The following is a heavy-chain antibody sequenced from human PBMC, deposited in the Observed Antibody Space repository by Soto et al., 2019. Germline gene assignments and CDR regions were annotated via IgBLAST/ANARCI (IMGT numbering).Heavy chain of an antibody. CDR2: INAGNGNT. Sequence: GASVKVSCKASGYTFNSYSMHWVRQAPGQRLEWMGWINAGNGNTKYSQKFQGRVTITRDTSASTAYMELSSLRSEDTAVYYCASSGYCSSTSCYLHPLDYWGQGTLVTVSS. CDR3: ASSGYCSSTSCYLHPLDY. D-gene: IGHD2-2*03. J-gene: IGHJ4*02. CDR1: GYTFNSYS. V-gene: IGHV1-3*01.